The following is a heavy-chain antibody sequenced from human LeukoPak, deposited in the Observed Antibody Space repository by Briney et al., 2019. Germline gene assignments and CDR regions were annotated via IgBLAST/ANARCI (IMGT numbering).Heavy chain of an antibody. J-gene: IGHJ4*02. V-gene: IGHV3-33*01. Sequence: GGSLRLSCAASGFTFSSYGMHWVRQAPGKGLEWVALTWYDGSNKSYGDSVKGRFTISRDNSKNTLYLQMSSLRAEDTAVYYCARWACSSTSCYNDYWGQGTLVTVSS. CDR1: GFTFSSYG. D-gene: IGHD2-2*02. CDR3: ARWACSSTSCYNDY. CDR2: TWYDGSNK.